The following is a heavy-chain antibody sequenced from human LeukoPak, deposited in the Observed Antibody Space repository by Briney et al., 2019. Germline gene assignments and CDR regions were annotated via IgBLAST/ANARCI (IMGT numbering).Heavy chain of an antibody. V-gene: IGHV4-34*01. Sequence: SETLSLTCAVYGGSFSGYYWSWIRQPPGKGLEWIGEINHSGSTNYNPSLKSRVTISVDTSKNQFSLKLSSVTAADTAVYYCARGAKSGSSRYYYYMDVWGKGTTVTVSS. CDR1: GGSFSGYY. D-gene: IGHD6-6*01. CDR2: INHSGST. CDR3: ARGAKSGSSRYYYYMDV. J-gene: IGHJ6*03.